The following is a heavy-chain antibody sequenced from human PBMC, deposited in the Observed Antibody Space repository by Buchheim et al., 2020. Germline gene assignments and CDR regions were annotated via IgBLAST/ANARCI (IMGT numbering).Heavy chain of an antibody. CDR1: GFTLSSYA. J-gene: IGHJ4*02. V-gene: IGHV3-23*01. CDR3: AKGKVGATLRGDFDY. Sequence: EVQLLETGGGLVQPGGTLRLSCVASGFTLSSYAMSWVRQAPGKGLEWVSGISGSGGGAYYADSVKGRFTISRDNSKNTLYLQLNSLRAEDTAVYYCAKGKVGATLRGDFDYWGPGTL. CDR2: ISGSGGGA. D-gene: IGHD1-26*01.